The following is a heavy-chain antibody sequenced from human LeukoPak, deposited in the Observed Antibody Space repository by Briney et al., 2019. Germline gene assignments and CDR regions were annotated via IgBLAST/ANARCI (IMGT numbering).Heavy chain of an antibody. D-gene: IGHD3-22*01. Sequence: PSETLSLTCTVSGGSISSSSYYWGWIRQPPGKGLDWIGSTYYSGSTYYNPPLKSRFTISVDTSKNQFSLKLSSVAAADTAVYYCVNYYDSSDYQQPNHFDYWGQGTLVTVSS. CDR1: GGSISSSSYY. V-gene: IGHV4-39*01. CDR3: VNYYDSSDYQQPNHFDY. J-gene: IGHJ4*02. CDR2: TYYSGST.